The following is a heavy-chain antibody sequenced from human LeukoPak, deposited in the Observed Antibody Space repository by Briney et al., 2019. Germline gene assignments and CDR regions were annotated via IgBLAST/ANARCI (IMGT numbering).Heavy chain of an antibody. J-gene: IGHJ6*02. CDR2: IKHRGGT. CDR3: ARGVRDFWSGYYSYYYYGMDV. D-gene: IGHD3-3*01. V-gene: IGHV4-34*01. CDR1: GGSFSGYY. Sequence: SETLSLTCAVYGGSFSGYYWSWIRQPPGKGLERVGEIKHRGGTNYNPSLKSRVTISVDTSKNQFSLKLSSVTAADTAVYYCARGVRDFWSGYYSYYYYGMDVWGQGTTVTVSS.